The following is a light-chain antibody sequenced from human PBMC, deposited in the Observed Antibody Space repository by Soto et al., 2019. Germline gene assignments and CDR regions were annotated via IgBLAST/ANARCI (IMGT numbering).Light chain of an antibody. CDR3: QQYNNWPYT. V-gene: IGKV3-15*01. CDR2: GAS. CDR1: QSVSSN. J-gene: IGKJ2*01. Sequence: EIVMTQSPDTLSVSPGERATLSCRASQSVSSNLAWYQQKPGQAPRLLIFGASTRATGIPARFSGSGSGTEFTLTISSLRSEDFAVYHCQQYNNWPYTFGQGTTLEIK.